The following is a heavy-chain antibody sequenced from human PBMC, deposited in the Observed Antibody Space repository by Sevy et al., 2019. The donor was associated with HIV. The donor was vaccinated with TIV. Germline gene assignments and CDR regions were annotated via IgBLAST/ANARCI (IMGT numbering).Heavy chain of an antibody. D-gene: IGHD5-18*01. CDR3: ARSQNVDSAPFDY. Sequence: TLSLTCTVSGGSISTGDYYWSWIRQPPGNGMEWIGYFFYSDSPHYSPSLKSRLPISLDMSKNKVYLKLSSVTAADTAVYFRARSQNVDSAPFDYWGQGALVSVSS. CDR1: GGSISTGDYY. CDR2: FFYSDSP. J-gene: IGHJ4*02. V-gene: IGHV4-30-4*01.